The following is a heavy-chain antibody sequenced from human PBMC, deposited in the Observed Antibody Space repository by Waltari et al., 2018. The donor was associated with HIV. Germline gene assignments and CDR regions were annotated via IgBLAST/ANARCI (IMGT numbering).Heavy chain of an antibody. Sequence: QVQLVQSGSQLTKPGASLKISCKASGYTFNNYAMHWVRQAPGQGLEWMGWMNTNTGDPTYAQGFTGRFVFSLDTSMSTTYLQINTLKPEDSAVYYCARSPAFWGQGTLVIVSS. J-gene: IGHJ4*02. V-gene: IGHV7-4-1*02. CDR2: MNTNTGDP. CDR1: GYTFNNYA. CDR3: ARSPAF.